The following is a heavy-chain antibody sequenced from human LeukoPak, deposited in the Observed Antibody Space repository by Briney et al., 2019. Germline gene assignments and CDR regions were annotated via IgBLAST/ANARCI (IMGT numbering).Heavy chain of an antibody. CDR3: ARDTLSSTSFKGANWLDP. CDR1: GGTFSSYA. CDR2: IIPIFGTA. J-gene: IGHJ5*02. Sequence: SVKVSCKAYGGTFSSYAISWVRQAPGQGLEWMGGIIPIFGTANYAQKFQGRVTITTDESTSTAYMELSSLRSEDTAVYYCARDTLSSTSFKGANWLDPWGQGTLVTVSS. D-gene: IGHD2-2*01. V-gene: IGHV1-69*05.